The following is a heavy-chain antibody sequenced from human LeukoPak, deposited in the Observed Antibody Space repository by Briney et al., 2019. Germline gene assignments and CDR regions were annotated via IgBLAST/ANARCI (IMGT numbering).Heavy chain of an antibody. CDR1: GFTFSSYW. J-gene: IGHJ4*02. CDR2: IKQDGSKK. CDR3: ARGGGGWELYNGY. Sequence: PGGSLRLSCAASGFTFSSYWMNWVRQAPGKGLEWVANIKQDGSKKYYVDSVKGRFTISRDNARNSLYLQMNSLRAEDTAVYYCARGGGGWELYNGYWGQGTLVTVSS. V-gene: IGHV3-7*01. D-gene: IGHD1-26*01.